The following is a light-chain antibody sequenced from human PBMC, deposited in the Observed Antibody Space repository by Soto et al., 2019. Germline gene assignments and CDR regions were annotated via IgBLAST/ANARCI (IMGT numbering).Light chain of an antibody. J-gene: IGKJ1*01. Sequence: IQLTQSPSSRPASVGDRVTITCRASQAVSSYLAWYQQKPGMAPKLLIYGASTLQSGVPPRFSGSGSGTDFTLTINALQPEDSATYFCQQVETYPWTFGQGTKVDIK. V-gene: IGKV1-9*01. CDR3: QQVETYPWT. CDR2: GAS. CDR1: QAVSSY.